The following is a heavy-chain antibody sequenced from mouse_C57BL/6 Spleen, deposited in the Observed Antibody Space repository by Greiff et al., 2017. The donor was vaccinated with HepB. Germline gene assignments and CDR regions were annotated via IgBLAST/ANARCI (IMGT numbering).Heavy chain of an antibody. Sequence: QVQLQQPGAELVKPGASVKLSCKASGYTFTSYWMHWVKQRPGQGLEWIGMIHPNSGSTNYNEKFKSKATLTVDTSSSTAYMQLSSLTSEDSAVYYSARYYYGNYWYFDVWGTGTTVTVSS. CDR1: GYTFTSYW. D-gene: IGHD2-1*01. J-gene: IGHJ1*03. V-gene: IGHV1-64*01. CDR2: IHPNSGST. CDR3: ARYYYGNYWYFDV.